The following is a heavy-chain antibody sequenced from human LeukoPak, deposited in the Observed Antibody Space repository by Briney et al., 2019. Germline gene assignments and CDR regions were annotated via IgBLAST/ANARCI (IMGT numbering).Heavy chain of an antibody. D-gene: IGHD6-13*01. J-gene: IGHJ4*02. CDR3: ARGSSSWGY. CDR1: GYTLTELS. CDR2: MNPNSGNT. Sequence: ASVKVSCKVSGYTLTELSMHWVRQATGQGLEWMGWMNPNSGNTGYAQKFQGRVTMTRNTSISTAYMELSSLRSEDTAVYYCARGSSSWGYWGQGTLVTVSS. V-gene: IGHV1-8*01.